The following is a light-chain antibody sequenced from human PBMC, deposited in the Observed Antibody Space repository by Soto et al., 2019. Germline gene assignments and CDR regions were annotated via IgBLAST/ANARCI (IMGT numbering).Light chain of an antibody. Sequence: DIVLTHSPGTLSLSPGERATLSCRASQSVSSSYLAWYQQIPGQAPRLLIYGASSRAAGIPDRFSGSGSGTDFTLTISRLEPEDFAVYYCQQYTGSPWTFGQGTKVDIK. CDR2: GAS. CDR1: QSVSSSY. J-gene: IGKJ1*01. V-gene: IGKV3-20*01. CDR3: QQYTGSPWT.